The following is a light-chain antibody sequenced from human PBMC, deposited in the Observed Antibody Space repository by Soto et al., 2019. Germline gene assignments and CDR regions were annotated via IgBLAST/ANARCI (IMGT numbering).Light chain of an antibody. Sequence: EIVMTQSPATLSVSPGERATLSCRASQSVSSNLAWYQQKPGQAPRLLIYGASTRATDIPARFSGSGSGTEFTPTISSLQSEDFAVYYCQESMAGFGQGTRLEIK. CDR2: GAS. CDR1: QSVSSN. J-gene: IGKJ5*01. V-gene: IGKV3-15*01. CDR3: QESMAG.